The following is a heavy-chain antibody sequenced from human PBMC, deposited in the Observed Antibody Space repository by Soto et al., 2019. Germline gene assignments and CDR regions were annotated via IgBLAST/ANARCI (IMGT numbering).Heavy chain of an antibody. CDR2: IYYSGST. D-gene: IGHD3-9*01. J-gene: IGHJ5*02. V-gene: IGHV4-31*03. CDR3: ARDPGAAYYDILTGYQAPVT. Sequence: PSETLSLTCTVSGGSISSGGYYWSWIRQHPGKGLEWIGYIYYSGSTYYNPSLKSRVTISVDTSKNQFSLKLSSVTAADTAVYYCARDPGAAYYDILTGYQAPVTWGQGTLVTVSS. CDR1: GGSISSGGYY.